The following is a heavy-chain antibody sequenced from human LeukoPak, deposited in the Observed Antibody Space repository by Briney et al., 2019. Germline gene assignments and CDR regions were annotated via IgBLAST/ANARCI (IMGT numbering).Heavy chain of an antibody. J-gene: IGHJ4*02. CDR3: AREDVYSGNVYFDY. V-gene: IGHV4-59*01. D-gene: IGHD5-12*01. CDR1: GGSISSYY. Sequence: PSETLSLTCTVSGGSISSYYWSWIRQPPGKGLEWIGDIYYSGSTNYNPSLKSRVTISVDTSKNQFSLKLSSVTAADTAVYYCAREDVYSGNVYFDYWGQGTLVTVSS. CDR2: IYYSGST.